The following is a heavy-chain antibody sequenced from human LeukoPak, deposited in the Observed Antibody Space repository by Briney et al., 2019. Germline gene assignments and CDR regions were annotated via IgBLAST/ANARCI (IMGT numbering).Heavy chain of an antibody. J-gene: IGHJ4*02. CDR3: ARVMDSSSSSGDY. CDR1: GGYISSYY. CDR2: IYYSGST. V-gene: IGHV4-59*01. D-gene: IGHD6-6*01. Sequence: SSETPSLTCTVSGGYISSYYWSWIRQPPGKGLEWIGYIYYSGSTNYNPSLKSRVTISVDTSKNQFSLKLSSVTAADTAVYYCARVMDSSSSSGDYWGQGTLVTVSS.